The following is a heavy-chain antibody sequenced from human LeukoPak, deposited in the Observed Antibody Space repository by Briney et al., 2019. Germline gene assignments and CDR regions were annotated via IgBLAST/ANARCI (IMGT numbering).Heavy chain of an antibody. V-gene: IGHV1-2*04. CDR1: GYSFTTYG. J-gene: IGHJ4*02. CDR2: INPNSGGT. Sequence: ASVKVSCKASGYSFTTYGMNWVPQAPGQGLEWMGWINPNSGGTNYAQKFQGWVTMTRDTSISTAYMELSRLRSDDTAVYYCARVGDGYNLESYDYWGQGTLVTVSS. D-gene: IGHD5-24*01. CDR3: ARVGDGYNLESYDY.